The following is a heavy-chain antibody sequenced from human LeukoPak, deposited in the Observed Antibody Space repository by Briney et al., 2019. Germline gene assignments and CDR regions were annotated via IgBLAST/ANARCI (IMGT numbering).Heavy chain of an antibody. CDR2: ISHSGNT. D-gene: IGHD3-22*01. CDR1: GNSISSGYY. J-gene: IGHJ4*02. Sequence: PSETLSLTCTVSGNSISSGYYWGWIRQAPGKGLKWIGSISHSGNTYYNPSLKSRVTISVDTSKNQFSLKLSSVTAADTAVYYCARVTGYMIEDYFDYWGQGTLVTVSS. V-gene: IGHV4-38-2*02. CDR3: ARVTGYMIEDYFDY.